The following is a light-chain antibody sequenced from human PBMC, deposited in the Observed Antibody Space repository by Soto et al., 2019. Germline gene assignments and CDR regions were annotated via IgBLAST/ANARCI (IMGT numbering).Light chain of an antibody. CDR2: DAS. CDR1: QGISSA. J-gene: IGKJ5*01. CDR3: LQFNSYPLT. V-gene: IGKV1-13*02. Sequence: AIKLTQSPSSLSASVGDRVTITCRASQGISSALAWYQQKPGKAPKLLIYDASSLESGVPSRFSGSGSGTDFTRTISSLQPEDVSTYYCLQFNSYPLTFGQGTRLEIK.